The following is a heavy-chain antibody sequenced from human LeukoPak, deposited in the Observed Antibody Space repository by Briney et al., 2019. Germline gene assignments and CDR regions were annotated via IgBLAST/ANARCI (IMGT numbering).Heavy chain of an antibody. V-gene: IGHV1-46*01. CDR1: GYTFTSYY. CDR2: INPSGGNT. D-gene: IGHD3-10*01. J-gene: IGHJ4*02. CDR3: ARDLSPGGSGQPQHY. Sequence: GASVKVSCKASGYTFTSYYVHWVRQAPGQGLEWMGIINPSGGNTNYAQKFQGRVTMTRDTSMSTVYMELSSLRSEDTAVFYCARDLSPGGSGQPQHYWGQGTLVTVSS.